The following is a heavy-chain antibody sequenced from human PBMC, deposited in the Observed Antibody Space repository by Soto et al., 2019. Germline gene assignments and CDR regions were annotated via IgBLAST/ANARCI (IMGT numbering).Heavy chain of an antibody. CDR1: GFTFSSYA. Sequence: EVQLLESGGGLVQPGGSLRLSCAASGFTFSSYAMSWVRQAPGKGLEWVSGIIGSGGSTYYADSVRGRFTISRDNSKNTLYLQTNSLRADDTAVYFCARGPSTGGGYERIDYWGQGTLVTVSS. CDR2: IIGSGGST. CDR3: ARGPSTGGGYERIDY. D-gene: IGHD5-12*01. V-gene: IGHV3-23*01. J-gene: IGHJ4*02.